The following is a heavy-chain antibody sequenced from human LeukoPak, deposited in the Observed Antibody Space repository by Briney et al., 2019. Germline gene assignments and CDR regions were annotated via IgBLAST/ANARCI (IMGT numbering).Heavy chain of an antibody. Sequence: GGSLRLSCAASGFTFSGYGMHWVRQAPGKGLEWVAFIHYDGSNTYYADSVRGRFTISRDNSKNTLYLQMNSLRAEDAAVYFCAKAPVTSCRGAYCYPFDSWGQGTLVTVSS. V-gene: IGHV3-30*02. J-gene: IGHJ4*02. CDR1: GFTFSGYG. CDR3: AKAPVTSCRGAYCYPFDS. D-gene: IGHD2-21*01. CDR2: IHYDGSNT.